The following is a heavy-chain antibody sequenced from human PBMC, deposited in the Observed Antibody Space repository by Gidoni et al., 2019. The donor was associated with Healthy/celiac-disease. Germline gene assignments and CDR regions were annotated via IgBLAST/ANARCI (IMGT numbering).Heavy chain of an antibody. J-gene: IGHJ4*02. D-gene: IGHD6-19*01. Sequence: VQLVASGGVVVQPGGSLRLSCAASGFTFYDYTMHWVRQAPGKGLEWVSVISWDGGRTYFADSVNGLFTISRDNSKNSLYLQMNSLRTEDTALYYCAKGECLSSSGWSDLAFDYWGQGTLVTVSS. CDR2: ISWDGGRT. CDR1: GFTFYDYT. CDR3: AKGECLSSSGWSDLAFDY. V-gene: IGHV3-43*01.